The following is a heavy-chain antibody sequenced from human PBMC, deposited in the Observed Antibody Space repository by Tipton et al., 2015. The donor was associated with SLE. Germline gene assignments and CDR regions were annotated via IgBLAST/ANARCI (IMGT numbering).Heavy chain of an antibody. J-gene: IGHJ6*02. Sequence: TLSLTCAVSGDSISSSKWWSWVRQPPGKGLEWIGEIYHTGSINYSPSLKSRVSMSIDKSKNQFSLNLSSVTAADTAVYFCARLGTFGEVINYYAMDVWGQGTTVTVSS. D-gene: IGHD3-3*01. V-gene: IGHV4-4*01. CDR1: GDSISSSKW. CDR2: IYHTGSI. CDR3: ARLGTFGEVINYYAMDV.